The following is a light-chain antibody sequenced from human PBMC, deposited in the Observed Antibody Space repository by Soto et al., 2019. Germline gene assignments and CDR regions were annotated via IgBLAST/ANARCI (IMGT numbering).Light chain of an antibody. CDR2: EGS. V-gene: IGLV2-23*01. CDR1: SSDVGGYNL. Sequence: QSALTQPASVSGSPGQSITISCTGTSSDVGGYNLVSWYQQYPGKAPKMMIYEGSKRPSGVSNRFSGSRSGNTASLTISGLQAEDEADYYCGSYAGTSNSMVFGGGTKVTVL. CDR3: GSYAGTSNSMV. J-gene: IGLJ2*01.